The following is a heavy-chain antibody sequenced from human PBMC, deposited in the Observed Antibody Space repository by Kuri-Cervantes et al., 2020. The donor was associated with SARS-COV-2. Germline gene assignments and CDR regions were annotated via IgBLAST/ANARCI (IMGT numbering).Heavy chain of an antibody. J-gene: IGHJ4*02. CDR2: INWNGGST. CDR3: AKRWVTWELQEFFDF. D-gene: IGHD1-26*01. CDR1: GFTFDDYG. V-gene: IGHV3-20*04. Sequence: LSLTCAASGFTFDDYGMSWVRQAPGKGLEWVSGINWNGGSTGYADSVKGRFTVSRDNSKDTLFLQMNNLRAEDTAVYYCAKRWVTWELQEFFDFWGQGTLVTVSS.